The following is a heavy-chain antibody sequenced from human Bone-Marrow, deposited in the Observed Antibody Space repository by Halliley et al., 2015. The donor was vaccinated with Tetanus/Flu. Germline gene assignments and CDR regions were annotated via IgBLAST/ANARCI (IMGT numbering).Heavy chain of an antibody. CDR3: AGSSGWYLASYAFDI. D-gene: IGHD6-19*01. J-gene: IGHJ3*02. CDR2: IYYSGSP. V-gene: IGHV4-59*01. Sequence: WIWYIYYSGSPNYHPPLKSRVTISVDTSKNQFSRKRGSVTAADTAVYYCAGSSGWYLASYAFDIWGQGTMVTVSS.